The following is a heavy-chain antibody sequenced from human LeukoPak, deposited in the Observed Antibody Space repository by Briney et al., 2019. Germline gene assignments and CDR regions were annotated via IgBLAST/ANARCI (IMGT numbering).Heavy chain of an antibody. V-gene: IGHV1-46*01. D-gene: IGHD2-2*02. CDR3: ARLQARYCSSTSCYTGFDY. CDR1: GYTFTSYY. J-gene: IGHJ4*02. CDR2: INPSGGST. Sequence: ASVKVSCKASGYTFTSYYMHWVRQAPGQGLEWMGIINPSGGSTSYAQKFQGRVTMTRDMSTSTVYMELSSLRSEDTAVYYCARLQARYCSSTSCYTGFDYWGQGTLVTVSS.